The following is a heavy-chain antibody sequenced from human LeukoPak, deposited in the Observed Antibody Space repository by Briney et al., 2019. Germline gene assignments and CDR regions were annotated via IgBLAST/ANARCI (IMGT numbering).Heavy chain of an antibody. CDR1: GGSISSSSYY. CDR3: ARNYYDGSGYYF. J-gene: IGHJ4*02. CDR2: LYYSGST. V-gene: IGHV4-39*01. Sequence: SETLSLTCTVSGGSISSSSYYWVWIRQPPGKGLKWIGSLYYSGSTHYKPSLKSRVAIFVDTSKNQFSLRLSSVTAADAAVYYCARNYYDGSGYYFWGQGTQVTVSS. D-gene: IGHD3-22*01.